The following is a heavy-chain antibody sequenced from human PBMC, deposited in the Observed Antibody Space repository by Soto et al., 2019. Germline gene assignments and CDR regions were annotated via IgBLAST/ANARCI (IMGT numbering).Heavy chain of an antibody. D-gene: IGHD1-1*01. Sequence: PSETLSLTCTVSGGSISSSSYYWGWIRQPPGKGLEWIGSIYYSGSTYYNPSLKSRVTISVDTSKNQFSLKLSSVTAADTAVYNCARCKLETDVFDIWGQGTMVTVSS. CDR3: ARCKLETDVFDI. V-gene: IGHV4-39*01. CDR1: GGSISSSSYY. CDR2: IYYSGST. J-gene: IGHJ3*02.